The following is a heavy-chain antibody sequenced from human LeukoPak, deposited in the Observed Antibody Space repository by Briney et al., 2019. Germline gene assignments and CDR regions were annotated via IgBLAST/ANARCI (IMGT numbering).Heavy chain of an antibody. CDR2: INHSGST. CDR1: GGSFSGYY. J-gene: IGHJ5*02. CDR3: ARSTMVRGVLFDP. Sequence: SETLSLTCVVYGGSFSGYYWSWIRQPPGKGLEWIGEINHSGSTNYNPSLKSRVTISVDTSKNQFSLKLSSVTAADTAVYYCARSTMVRGVLFDPWGQGTLVTVSS. D-gene: IGHD3-10*01. V-gene: IGHV4-34*01.